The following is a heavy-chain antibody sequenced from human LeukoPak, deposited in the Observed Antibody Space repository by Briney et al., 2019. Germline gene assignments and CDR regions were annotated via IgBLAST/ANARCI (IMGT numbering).Heavy chain of an antibody. D-gene: IGHD3-16*02. CDR1: GFTFSSYS. J-gene: IGHJ4*02. V-gene: IGHV3-33*08. CDR3: AREYRYFDY. CDR2: IWYDGSNK. Sequence: GGSLRLSCAASGFTFSSYSMNWVRQAPGKGLEWVAVIWYDGSNKYYADSVKGRFTISRDNSKNTLYLQMNSLRAEDTAVYYCAREYRYFDYWGQGTLVTVSS.